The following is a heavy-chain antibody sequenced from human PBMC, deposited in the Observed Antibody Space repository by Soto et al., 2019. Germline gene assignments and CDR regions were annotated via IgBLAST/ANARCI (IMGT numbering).Heavy chain of an antibody. Sequence: GSLRLSCAASGFTFDDYTMHWVRQAPGKGLEWVSLISWDGGSTYYADSVKGRFTISRDNSKNSLYLQMNSLRTEDTALYYCAKDIKSTGRGYSYGYYYYGMDVWGQGTTVTVSS. D-gene: IGHD5-18*01. CDR2: ISWDGGST. CDR1: GFTFDDYT. J-gene: IGHJ6*02. CDR3: AKDIKSTGRGYSYGYYYYGMDV. V-gene: IGHV3-43*01.